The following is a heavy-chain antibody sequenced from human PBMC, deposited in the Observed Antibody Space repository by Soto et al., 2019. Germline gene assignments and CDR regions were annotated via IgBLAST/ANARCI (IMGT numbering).Heavy chain of an antibody. CDR1: GFTFSSYA. V-gene: IGHV3-23*01. CDR2: ISGSGGST. CDR3: AKDQVAENVLRFLDSPYYFDY. D-gene: IGHD3-3*01. J-gene: IGHJ4*02. Sequence: EVQLLESGGGLVQPGGSLRLSCAASGFTFSSYAMSWVRQAPGKGLEWVSAISGSGGSTYYADSVKGRFTISRDNSKNTLYLQMNSLRAEDTAVYYCAKDQVAENVLRFLDSPYYFDYWGQGTLVTVSS.